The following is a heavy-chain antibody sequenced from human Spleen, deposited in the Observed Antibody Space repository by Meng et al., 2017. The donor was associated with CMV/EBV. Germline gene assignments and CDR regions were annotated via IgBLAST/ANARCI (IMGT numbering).Heavy chain of an antibody. Sequence: GESLKISCAASGFTFSSYEMNWVRQAPGKGLEWVASIKEDGTGKYYVDSVKGRFTISRDNSKNTLYLQMNSLRAEDTAVYYCARETYSSSPDAFDIWGQGTMVTVSS. D-gene: IGHD6-6*01. V-gene: IGHV3-7*01. J-gene: IGHJ3*02. CDR3: ARETYSSSPDAFDI. CDR2: IKEDGTGK. CDR1: GFTFSSYE.